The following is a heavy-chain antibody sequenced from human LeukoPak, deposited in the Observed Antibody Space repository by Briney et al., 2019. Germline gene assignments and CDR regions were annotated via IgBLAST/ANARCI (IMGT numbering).Heavy chain of an antibody. CDR2: ICYSGST. CDR1: GGSISSSSYY. V-gene: IGHV4-39*01. CDR3: ARHTIRGYDVSTFDY. Sequence: SETLSLTCTVSGGSISSSSYYWGWIRQPPGKGLEWIGSICYSGSTYYNPSLKSRVTISVDTSKNQFSLKLSSVTAADTAVYYCARHTIRGYDVSTFDYWGQGTLVTVSS. D-gene: IGHD5-12*01. J-gene: IGHJ4*02.